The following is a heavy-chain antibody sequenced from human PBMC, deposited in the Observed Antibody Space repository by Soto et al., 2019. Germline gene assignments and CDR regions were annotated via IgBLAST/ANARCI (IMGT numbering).Heavy chain of an antibody. CDR3: ARGSPDFDY. D-gene: IGHD3-16*01. CDR2: ISGSGGSK. J-gene: IGHJ4*02. Sequence: GGSLRLSCAASVLPFSSYGMHWVRQAPGKGLEWVSVISGSGGSKYYADSVKGRFTISRDNSKNTLYLQMNSLRAEDTAVYYCARGSPDFDYWGQGTLVTVSS. CDR1: VLPFSSYG. V-gene: IGHV3-23*01.